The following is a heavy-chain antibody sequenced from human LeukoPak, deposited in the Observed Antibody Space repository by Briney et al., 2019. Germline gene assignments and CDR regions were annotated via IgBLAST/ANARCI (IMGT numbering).Heavy chain of an antibody. J-gene: IGHJ5*02. D-gene: IGHD1-26*01. Sequence: PGGSLRLSCAASGFTFSSYRMNWVRQAPGKGLEWVSSISGSSSDIYYADSVKGRFTISRDNAKNSLYLQMNSLRAEDTAVYYCGRATGSYLDRTGFDPWGKETLVTVSS. CDR2: ISGSSSDI. V-gene: IGHV3-21*01. CDR1: GFTFSSYR. CDR3: GRATGSYLDRTGFDP.